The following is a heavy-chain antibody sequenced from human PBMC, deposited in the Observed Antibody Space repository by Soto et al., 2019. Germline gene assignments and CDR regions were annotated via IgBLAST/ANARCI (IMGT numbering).Heavy chain of an antibody. CDR3: GRAQSRNWNARGYGIDV. CDR1: GFSLSSYD. CDR2: FGSGGDR. V-gene: IGHV3-13*04. J-gene: IGHJ6*02. Sequence: EVRLVESGGGLLQPGTSVRLSCAALGFSLSSYDLHWFRQVPEKRLEWVAFFGSGGDRHYSASVKGRFTISRDTAKKSFYLQMNNLKVGDTAVYYCGRAQSRNWNARGYGIDVWGHGTTVIVSS. D-gene: IGHD1-1*01.